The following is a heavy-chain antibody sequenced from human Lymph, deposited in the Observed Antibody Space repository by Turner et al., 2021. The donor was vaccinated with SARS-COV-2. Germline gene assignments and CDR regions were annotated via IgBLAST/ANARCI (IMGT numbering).Heavy chain of an antibody. J-gene: IGHJ4*02. CDR2: IYPGDSDP. D-gene: IGHD5-12*01. Sequence: EVQLVQSGAEVKKPGESLKISCKGSGYSFPTYWIGWVRQMPGKGLEWMGIIYPGDSDPRYSPSFQGQVTISADKSISTAYLQWSSLKASDTAMYYCARLPIARGYSGYDFYYFDYWGQGTLVTVSS. CDR3: ARLPIARGYSGYDFYYFDY. V-gene: IGHV5-51*01. CDR1: GYSFPTYW.